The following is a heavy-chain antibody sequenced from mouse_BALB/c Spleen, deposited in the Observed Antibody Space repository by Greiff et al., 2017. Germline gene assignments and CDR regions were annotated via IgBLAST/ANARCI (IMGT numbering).Heavy chain of an antibody. V-gene: IGHV14-3*02. CDR1: GFNIKDTY. CDR2: IDPANGNT. J-gene: IGHJ4*01. CDR3: ARGFFYDGYYGGVYAMDY. D-gene: IGHD2-3*01. Sequence: VQLQQSGAELVKPGASVKLSCTASGFNIKDTYMHWVKQRPEQGLEWIGRIDPANGNTKYDPKFQGKATITADTSSNTAYLQLSSLTSEDTAVYYCARGFFYDGYYGGVYAMDYWGQGTSVTVSS.